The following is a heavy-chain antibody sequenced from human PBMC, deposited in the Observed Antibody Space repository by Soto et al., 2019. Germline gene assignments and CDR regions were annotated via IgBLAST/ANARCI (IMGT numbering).Heavy chain of an antibody. CDR1: GFTFSNYG. Sequence: QVQLVESGGGVVQPGRSLRLSCAASGFTFSNYGMHWVREAAGKGLEWVAVIGCDGNNEDYADSVKGRFTISRDNYKKPLYLQLNSLRAEDTAVYYGARDREEYSRDDFVSLDWGQGPLVTVSS. D-gene: IGHD5-12*01. CDR2: IGCDGNNE. V-gene: IGHV3-33*01. J-gene: IGHJ4*02. CDR3: ARDREEYSRDDFVSLD.